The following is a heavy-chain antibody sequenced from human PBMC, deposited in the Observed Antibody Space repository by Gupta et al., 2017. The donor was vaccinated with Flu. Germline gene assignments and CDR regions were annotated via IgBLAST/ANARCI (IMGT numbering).Heavy chain of an antibody. Sequence: QVQLVQSGAEVKKPGASVKVSCMASGYTFSSYYIHWVRQAPGQGLEWMGIINANGASTSYAQKLQGRFSVTRDASTSTVYMELSSLKFEDTAVYYCARAGDTFRGVIGPLDYWGQGTLVTVSS. D-gene: IGHD3-16*02. CDR2: INANGAST. V-gene: IGHV1-46*01. J-gene: IGHJ4*02. CDR1: GYTFSSYY. CDR3: ARAGDTFRGVIGPLDY.